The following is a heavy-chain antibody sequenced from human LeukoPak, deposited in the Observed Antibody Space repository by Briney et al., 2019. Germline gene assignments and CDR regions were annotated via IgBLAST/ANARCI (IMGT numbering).Heavy chain of an antibody. CDR3: ARDSSPTLPGYSSGWYLYYFDY. CDR2: TYYRSKWYN. Sequence: SQTLSLTCAISGDSVSSNSAAWNWIRQSPSRGLEWLGRTYYRSKWYNDYAVSVKSRITINPDTSKNQFSPQLNSVTPEDTAVYYCARDSSPTLPGYSSGWYLYYFDYWGQGTLVTVSS. V-gene: IGHV6-1*01. D-gene: IGHD6-19*01. CDR1: GDSVSSNSAA. J-gene: IGHJ4*02.